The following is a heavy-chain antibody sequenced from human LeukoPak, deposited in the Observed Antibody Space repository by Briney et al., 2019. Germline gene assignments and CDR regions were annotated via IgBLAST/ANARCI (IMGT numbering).Heavy chain of an antibody. CDR3: ARSLYHTMVRGVYYYYGMDV. J-gene: IGHJ6*02. Sequence: SETLSPTCTVSGGSISSYYWSWIRQPPGKGLEWIGYIYYSGSTNYNPSLKSRVTISVDTSKNQFSLKLSSVTAADTAVYYCARSLYHTMVRGVYYYYGMDVWGQGTTVTVSS. D-gene: IGHD3-10*01. CDR1: GGSISSYY. V-gene: IGHV4-59*01. CDR2: IYYSGST.